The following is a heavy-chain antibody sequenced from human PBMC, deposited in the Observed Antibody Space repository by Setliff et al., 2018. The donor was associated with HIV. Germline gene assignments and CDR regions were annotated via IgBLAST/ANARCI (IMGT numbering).Heavy chain of an antibody. V-gene: IGHV4-4*08. CDR1: GGSISNFY. Sequence: SETLSLTCSVSGGSISNFYWSWIRQPPGKGLEWVGHIYSTGDTNYNPSLKSRVTMSVDTSKNQFSLKLSSVTAADTALYYCVRLYNSGVGGRGWFDPWGQGTLVTVSS. D-gene: IGHD6-19*01. CDR3: VRLYNSGVGGRGWFDP. J-gene: IGHJ5*02. CDR2: IYSTGDT.